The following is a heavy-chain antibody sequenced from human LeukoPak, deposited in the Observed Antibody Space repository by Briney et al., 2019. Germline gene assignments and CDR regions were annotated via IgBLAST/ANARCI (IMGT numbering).Heavy chain of an antibody. CDR1: GFPFSSYW. CDR2: IKQDGSKK. CDR3: ARFSGSDSSGYYDY. J-gene: IGHJ4*02. Sequence: AGGSLRLSCVASGFPFSSYWMTWVRQAPGEGLEWVANIKQDGSKKSYVDSVKGRFTISRDNAKNSLYLQMNSLRAEDTAIYYCARFSGSDSSGYYDYWGQGTLVTVSS. D-gene: IGHD3-22*01. V-gene: IGHV3-7*01.